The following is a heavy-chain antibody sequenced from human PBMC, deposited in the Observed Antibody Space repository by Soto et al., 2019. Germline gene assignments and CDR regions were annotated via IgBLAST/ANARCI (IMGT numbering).Heavy chain of an antibody. J-gene: IGHJ5*02. D-gene: IGHD2-2*01. CDR3: ASPTSTGSDGFDP. V-gene: IGHV4-34*01. CDR2: INHSGST. CDR1: GGSFSGYY. Sequence: SETLSLTCAVYGGSFSGYYWSWIRQPPGKGLEWIGEINHSGSTNYNPSPKRRVTISVDTYKNQFSLKRSSVTAADTAVYYCASPTSTGSDGFDPWGQGTLVTVSS.